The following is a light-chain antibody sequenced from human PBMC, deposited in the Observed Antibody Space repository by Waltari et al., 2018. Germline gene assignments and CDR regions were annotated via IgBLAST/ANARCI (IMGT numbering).Light chain of an antibody. Sequence: EIVMPQSSATLSVSPGERPTLSCSASQSISNNLSWYQQKPGQAPRLLIYCASTRATGIPVRFSGSRSGTEFTINISSLQSEDFATYYCQQYNYWPPYTFGQGTKLEIK. V-gene: IGKV3-15*01. CDR2: CAS. J-gene: IGKJ2*01. CDR3: QQYNYWPPYT. CDR1: QSISNN.